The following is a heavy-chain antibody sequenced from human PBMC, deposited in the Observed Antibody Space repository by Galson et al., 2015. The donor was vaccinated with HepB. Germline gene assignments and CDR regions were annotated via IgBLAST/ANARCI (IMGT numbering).Heavy chain of an antibody. V-gene: IGHV3-66*01. CDR2: IYSGGGP. Sequence: SLRLSCPASGFTVSSTYLSWARQAPGEGLEWVSLIYSGGGPYYAASVKGRFTISRDNSKNTLYLQMSSLRAEDTAVYYWAKDLGYSSGGWYHFDYWGQGTLVTVSS. CDR1: GFTVSSTY. J-gene: IGHJ4*02. CDR3: AKDLGYSSGGWYHFDY. D-gene: IGHD6-19*01.